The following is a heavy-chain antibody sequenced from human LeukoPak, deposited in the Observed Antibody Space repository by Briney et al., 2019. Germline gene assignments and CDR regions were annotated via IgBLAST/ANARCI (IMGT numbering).Heavy chain of an antibody. Sequence: SVKVSCKASGGTFSSYAISWVRQAPGQGLEWMGRINPILGIANYAQKFQGRVTITADKSTSTAYMELSSLRSEDTAVYYCATLRPDFDYWGQGTLVTVSS. CDR1: GGTFSSYA. CDR2: INPILGIA. J-gene: IGHJ4*02. D-gene: IGHD3-3*01. CDR3: ATLRPDFDY. V-gene: IGHV1-69*04.